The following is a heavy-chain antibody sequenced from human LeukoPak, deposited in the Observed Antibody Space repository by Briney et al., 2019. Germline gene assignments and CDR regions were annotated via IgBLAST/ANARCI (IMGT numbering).Heavy chain of an antibody. J-gene: IGHJ4*02. Sequence: SETLSLTCAVSGYSISRGYYWGWIRQPPGKGPGWIGSIYHSGSTYYNPSLKSRVTISVDTSKNQFSLKLSSVTAADTAVYYCARRTRSYGSGWYHDYWGQGTLVTVSS. V-gene: IGHV4-38-2*01. D-gene: IGHD6-19*01. CDR1: GYSISRGYY. CDR2: IYHSGST. CDR3: ARRTRSYGSGWYHDY.